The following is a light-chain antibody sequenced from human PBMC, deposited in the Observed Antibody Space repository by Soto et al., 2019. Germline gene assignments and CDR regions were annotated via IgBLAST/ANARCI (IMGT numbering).Light chain of an antibody. J-gene: IGKJ1*01. CDR3: QQYNNWPRT. CDR1: QSVGSN. V-gene: IGKV3-15*01. Sequence: EIVLTQSPGTLSLSPGERATLSCRASQSVGSNLAWYQQKPGQAPRLLIYGASTRATGIPARFSGSGSGTGFILTISSLQSEESAVYYCQQYNNWPRTFGQGTKVDI. CDR2: GAS.